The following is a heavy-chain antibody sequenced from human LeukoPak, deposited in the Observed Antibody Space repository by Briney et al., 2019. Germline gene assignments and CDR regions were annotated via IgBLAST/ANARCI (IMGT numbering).Heavy chain of an antibody. V-gene: IGHV3-7*01. Sequence: GGSLRLSCAVSGFTFSSYWMSWVRQAPGKGLEWVANIKQDGSEKYYVDSVKGRFTISRDNAKNSLYLQMNSLRAEDTALYYCARDGGVAATIDYWGQGILVTVSS. CDR1: GFTFSSYW. CDR3: ARDGGVAATIDY. J-gene: IGHJ4*02. D-gene: IGHD2-15*01. CDR2: IKQDGSEK.